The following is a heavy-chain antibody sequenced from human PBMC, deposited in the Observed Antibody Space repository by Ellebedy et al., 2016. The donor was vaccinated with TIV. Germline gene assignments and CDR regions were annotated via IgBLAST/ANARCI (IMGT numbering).Heavy chain of an antibody. D-gene: IGHD2-2*01. CDR1: GGSFSGYY. CDR2: INHSGST. J-gene: IGHJ6*03. Sequence: SETLSLXCAVYGGSFSGYYWSWIRQPPGKGLEWIGEINHSGSTNYNPSLKSRVTISVDTSKNQFSLKLSSVTAADTAVYYCARGPRSYCSSTSCSVDYYMDVWGKGTTVTVSS. V-gene: IGHV4-34*01. CDR3: ARGPRSYCSSTSCSVDYYMDV.